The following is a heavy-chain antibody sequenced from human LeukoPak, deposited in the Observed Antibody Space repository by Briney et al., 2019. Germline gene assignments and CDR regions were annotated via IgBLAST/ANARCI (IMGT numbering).Heavy chain of an antibody. D-gene: IGHD2-2*01. CDR1: GYSFTSYW. CDR2: IYPGDSDT. V-gene: IGHV5-51*01. J-gene: IGHJ6*02. Sequence: GESLKISCKGSGYSFTSYWIGWVRQMPGKGLGWMGIIYPGDSDTRYSPSFQGQVTISADKSISTAYLQWSSLKASDTAMYYCARSRRVVPALYGMDVWGQGATVTVSS. CDR3: ARSRRVVPALYGMDV.